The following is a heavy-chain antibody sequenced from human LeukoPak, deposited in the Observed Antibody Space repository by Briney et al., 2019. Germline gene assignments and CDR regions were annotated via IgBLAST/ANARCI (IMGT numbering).Heavy chain of an antibody. V-gene: IGHV1-69*04. CDR2: IIPILGIA. D-gene: IGHD5-18*01. CDR1: GGTFSSYA. CDR3: ARAPDPWSYGSDDY. J-gene: IGHJ4*02. Sequence: GASVKVSCKASGGTFSSYAISWVRQAPGQGLEWMGRIIPILGIANYAQKFQGRVTITADKSTSTAYMELSSLRSEDTAVYYCARAPDPWSYGSDDYWGQGTLVTVSS.